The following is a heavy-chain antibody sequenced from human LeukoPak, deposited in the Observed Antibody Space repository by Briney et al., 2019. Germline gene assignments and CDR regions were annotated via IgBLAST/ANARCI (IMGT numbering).Heavy chain of an antibody. Sequence: ASVTVSCKASGYTFTGYYMHWVRQAPGQGPEWMGWINPNSGGTNYAQKFQGRVTMTRDTSISTAYMELSRLRSDDTAVYYCARVLYPTQYYDILTGYYSWGQGTLVTVSS. J-gene: IGHJ5*02. V-gene: IGHV1-2*02. CDR1: GYTFTGYY. D-gene: IGHD3-9*01. CDR3: ARVLYPTQYYDILTGYYS. CDR2: INPNSGGT.